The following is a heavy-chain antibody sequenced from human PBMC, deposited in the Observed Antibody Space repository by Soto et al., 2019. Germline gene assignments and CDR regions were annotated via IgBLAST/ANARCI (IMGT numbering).Heavy chain of an antibody. Sequence: SETLSLTCAVSGGSISITNGSGWVRQPPGKGLEWIGEIYQSGSTNYNPSLKSRVTISVHKSKNQFSLKLSSVTAADTAVYYCARHPILSYYGMDVWGQGTTVTVSS. D-gene: IGHD3-16*01. CDR3: ARHPILSYYGMDV. J-gene: IGHJ6*02. V-gene: IGHV4-4*02. CDR1: GGSISITNG. CDR2: IYQSGST.